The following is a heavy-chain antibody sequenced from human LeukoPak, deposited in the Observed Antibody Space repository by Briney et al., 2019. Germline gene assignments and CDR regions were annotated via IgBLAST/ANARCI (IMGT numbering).Heavy chain of an antibody. CDR3: AKDPDYGDYEDY. J-gene: IGHJ4*02. CDR2: ISGSGGST. CDR1: GFTFSGYA. Sequence: GGSLRLSCAASGFTFSGYAMSWVRQAPGKGLEWVSAISGSGGSTYYADSVKGRFTISRDNSKNTLYLQMNSLRAEDTAVYYCAKDPDYGDYEDYWGQGTLVTVSS. V-gene: IGHV3-23*01. D-gene: IGHD4-17*01.